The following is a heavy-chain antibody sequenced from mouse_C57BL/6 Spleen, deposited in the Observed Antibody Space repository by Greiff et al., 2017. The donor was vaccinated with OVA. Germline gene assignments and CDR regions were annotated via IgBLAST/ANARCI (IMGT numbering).Heavy chain of an antibody. J-gene: IGHJ2*01. CDR2: ISNGGGST. CDR1: GFTFSDYY. CDR3: ARVYSNYFDY. V-gene: IGHV5-12*01. Sequence: EVQVVESGGGLVQPGGSLKLSCAASGFTFSDYYMYWVRQTPEKRLEWVAYISNGGGSTYYPDTVKGRFTISRDNAKNTLYLQMSRLKSEDTAMYYCARVYSNYFDYWGQGTTLTVSS. D-gene: IGHD2-5*01.